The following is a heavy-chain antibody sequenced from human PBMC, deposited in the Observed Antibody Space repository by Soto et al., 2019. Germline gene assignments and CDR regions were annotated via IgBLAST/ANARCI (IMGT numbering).Heavy chain of an antibody. CDR3: AKDLSPMSRDWPADY. D-gene: IGHD6-19*01. J-gene: IGHJ4*02. CDR2: ISYDGSNK. V-gene: IGHV3-30*18. Sequence: GGSLRLSCAASGFTFSTYGMHWVRQAPGKGLEWVAVISYDGSNKYYADSVKGRFTVSRDNSKNTLYLQMDSLRAEGTAVYYCAKDLSPMSRDWPADYWGQGTLVTVSS. CDR1: GFTFSTYG.